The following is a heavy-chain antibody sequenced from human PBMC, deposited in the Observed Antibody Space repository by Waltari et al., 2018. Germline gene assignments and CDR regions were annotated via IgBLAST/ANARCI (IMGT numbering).Heavy chain of an antibody. Sequence: EVQLVESGGGLVQPGGSLRLSCAASGFTFSSHWMYWVRQAPGKGLVWFPRINSVGNTPSYADSVKGRVTISRDNAKNKLFLQMNSLRAEDLALYYCATAGGGLDYWGQGTLVTVSS. CDR3: ATAGGGLDY. CDR1: GFTFSSHW. J-gene: IGHJ4*02. CDR2: INSVGNTP. D-gene: IGHD3-10*01. V-gene: IGHV3-74*01.